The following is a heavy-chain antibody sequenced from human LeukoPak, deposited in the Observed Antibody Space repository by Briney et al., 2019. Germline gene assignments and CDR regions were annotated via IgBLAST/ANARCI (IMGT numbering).Heavy chain of an antibody. CDR1: GFTFSSYA. D-gene: IGHD5-12*01. Sequence: PGGSLRLSCAASGFTFSSYAMSWVRQAPGKGLEWVSAISGSGGSTYYADSVKGRFTISRDNSKNTLYLQMNSLRAEDTAVYYCARDSSLLSGYGDWGQGTLVTVSS. J-gene: IGHJ4*02. CDR2: ISGSGGST. V-gene: IGHV3-23*01. CDR3: ARDSSLLSGYGD.